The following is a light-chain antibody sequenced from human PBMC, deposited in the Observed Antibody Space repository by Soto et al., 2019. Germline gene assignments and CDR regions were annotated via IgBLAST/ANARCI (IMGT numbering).Light chain of an antibody. V-gene: IGKV1-5*01. CDR3: QQYNSYSPT. CDR1: QSISSW. CDR2: DAS. Sequence: DIQMTQSPSTLSASVGDRVTITCRASQSISSWLAWYQQKPGKAPKLLIYDASSLESGVPSRFSGSGSGPEFTLTISSLQPDDFATYYCQQYNSYSPTFGGGTKVEIK. J-gene: IGKJ4*01.